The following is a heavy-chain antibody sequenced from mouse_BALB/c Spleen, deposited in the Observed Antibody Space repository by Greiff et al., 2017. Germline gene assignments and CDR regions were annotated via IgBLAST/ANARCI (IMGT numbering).Heavy chain of an antibody. Sequence: EVKLVESGGGLVKPGGSLKLSCAASGFTFSSYAMSWVRQTPEKRLEWVASISSGGSTYYPDSVKGRFTISRDNARNILYLQMSSLRSEDTAMYYCARGDVRYYYGSSYYFDYWGQGTTLTVSS. CDR1: GFTFSSYA. D-gene: IGHD1-1*01. CDR3: ARGDVRYYYGSSYYFDY. J-gene: IGHJ2*01. CDR2: ISSGGST. V-gene: IGHV5-6-5*01.